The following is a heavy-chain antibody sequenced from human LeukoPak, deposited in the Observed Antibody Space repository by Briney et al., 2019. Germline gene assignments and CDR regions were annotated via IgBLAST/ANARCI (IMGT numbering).Heavy chain of an antibody. V-gene: IGHV4-59*01. Sequence: SETLSLTCTVSGGFISTYYWNWIRQPPWKGLEWIGYIGYSGSTNYNYNPSLKSRVTISLDMSMNQLSLKLISVTAADTAVYYCARKTSRSGAYTTWGQGTLVTVSS. CDR3: ARKTSRSGAYTT. J-gene: IGHJ5*02. CDR2: IGYSGST. D-gene: IGHD3-16*01. CDR1: GGFISTYY.